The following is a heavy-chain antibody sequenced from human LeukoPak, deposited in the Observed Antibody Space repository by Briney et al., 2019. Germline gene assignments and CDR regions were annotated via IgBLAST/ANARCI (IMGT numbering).Heavy chain of an antibody. J-gene: IGHJ4*02. Sequence: SETLSLTCTVSGGSISSYYWSWIRQPPGKGLEWIGYIYYSGSTNYNPSLKSRVTISVDTSKNQFSLKLSSVTAADTAVYYCARGYYDFWSGYYSGSYDWGQGTLVTVSS. V-gene: IGHV4-59*01. D-gene: IGHD3-3*01. CDR3: ARGYYDFWSGYYSGSYD. CDR1: GGSISSYY. CDR2: IYYSGST.